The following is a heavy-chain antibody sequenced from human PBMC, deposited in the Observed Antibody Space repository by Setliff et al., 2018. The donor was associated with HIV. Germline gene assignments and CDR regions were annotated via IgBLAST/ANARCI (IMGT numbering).Heavy chain of an antibody. Sequence: KPSETLSLTCTVSGGSVSSSPFYWGWIRQPPGKGLEWIGSLYYTGTTYYNSSLKTRVTISADTSRNQLSLTLTSVTAADTAVYYCARDLPELTGRSFDPWGQGIQVTVSS. CDR2: LYYTGTT. J-gene: IGHJ5*02. CDR1: GGSVSSSPFY. V-gene: IGHV4-39*07. CDR3: ARDLPELTGRSFDP. D-gene: IGHD7-27*01.